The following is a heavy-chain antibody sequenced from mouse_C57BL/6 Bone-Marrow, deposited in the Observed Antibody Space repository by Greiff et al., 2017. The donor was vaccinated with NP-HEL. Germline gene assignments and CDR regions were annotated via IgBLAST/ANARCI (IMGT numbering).Heavy chain of an antibody. D-gene: IGHD2-4*01. CDR2: IYPRSGNT. CDR1: GYTFTSYG. Sequence: VQLQESGADLARPGASVKLSCKASGYTFTSYGISWVKQRAGQGLEWIGEIYPRSGNTYYNEKVKGKATLTPDKSSSTAYMELRRLTSEDSAVSFCAIDYPAWFAYGGRGTVVTVTA. CDR3: AIDYPAWFAY. J-gene: IGHJ3*01. V-gene: IGHV1-81*01.